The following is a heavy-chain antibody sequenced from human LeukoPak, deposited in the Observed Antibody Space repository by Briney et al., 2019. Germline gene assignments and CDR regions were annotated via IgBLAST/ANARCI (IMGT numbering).Heavy chain of an antibody. CDR2: IKQDGSEK. J-gene: IGHJ4*02. V-gene: IGHV3-7*03. D-gene: IGHD3-10*01. CDR1: GFTFSSYW. CDR3: AKDKARTYYYGSGSLGYFDY. Sequence: GRSLRLSCAASGFTFSSYWMSWVRQAPGKGLEWVANIKQDGSEKYYVDSVKGRFTISRDNAKNSLYLQMNSLRAEDTAVYYCAKDKARTYYYGSGSLGYFDYWGQGTLVTVSS.